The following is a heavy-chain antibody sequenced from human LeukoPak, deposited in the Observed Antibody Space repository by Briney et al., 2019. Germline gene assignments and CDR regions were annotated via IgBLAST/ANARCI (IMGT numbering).Heavy chain of an antibody. Sequence: SETLSLTCSVSGGAIRSGGWWSWVRQSPGKGLEWIGDIYNSGRTNYSPSLKSRVTISVDKFRNQFSLKMTSVTAADTAVYYCARDPNNSYYYRSWDYWGQGVLVIVSS. V-gene: IGHV4-4*02. D-gene: IGHD1-26*01. CDR3: ARDPNNSYYYRSWDY. J-gene: IGHJ4*02. CDR1: GGAIRSGGW. CDR2: IYNSGRT.